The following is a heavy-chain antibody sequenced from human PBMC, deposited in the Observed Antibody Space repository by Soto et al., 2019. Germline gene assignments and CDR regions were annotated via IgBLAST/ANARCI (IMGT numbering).Heavy chain of an antibody. Sequence: EVQLVESGGGLVQPGGSLRLSCEASGFPFSGYWMSWVRQAPGKGLEWVANIKQDGSAKYYVDSVKGRFTISRDNAKNSVYLQMNSLRADDTAVYYCARGHSISPNWFDSWGQGTLVTVSS. CDR1: GFPFSGYW. CDR2: IKQDGSAK. D-gene: IGHD6-6*01. J-gene: IGHJ5*01. CDR3: ARGHSISPNWFDS. V-gene: IGHV3-7*03.